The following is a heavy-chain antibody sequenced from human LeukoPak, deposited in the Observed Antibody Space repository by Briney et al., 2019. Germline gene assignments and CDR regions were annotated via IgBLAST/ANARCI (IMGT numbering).Heavy chain of an antibody. CDR3: AKDLELTFGSGSYYMWA. CDR2: IRYEGSNK. CDR1: GFTFSSDG. J-gene: IGHJ5*02. Sequence: PGGSLRLSCAASGFTFSSDGMHCVRQAPGKGLESGALIRYEGSNKYYEDSVKGRFTISRDNSKNTLYLQMNSLRAEDTAVYYCAKDLELTFGSGSYYMWAWGQGPLVTVSS. D-gene: IGHD3-10*01. V-gene: IGHV3-30*02.